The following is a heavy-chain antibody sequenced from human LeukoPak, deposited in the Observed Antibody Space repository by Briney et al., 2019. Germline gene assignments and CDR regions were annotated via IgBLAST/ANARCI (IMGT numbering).Heavy chain of an antibody. D-gene: IGHD3-10*01. CDR2: IYSGGST. V-gene: IGHV3-66*01. J-gene: IGHJ4*02. Sequence: PGGSLRLSCAASGFTVSSNYMSWVRQAPGKGLEWVSVIYSGGSTYYADSVKGRFTISRDNSKNTLYLQMNSLRAEDTAVCYCARGAYGSGSYYPDYWGQGTLVTVSS. CDR1: GFTVSSNY. CDR3: ARGAYGSGSYYPDY.